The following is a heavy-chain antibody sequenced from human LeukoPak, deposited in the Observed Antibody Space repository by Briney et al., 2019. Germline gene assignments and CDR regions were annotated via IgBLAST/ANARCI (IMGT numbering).Heavy chain of an antibody. Sequence: GGSLRLFCAASGSTFSSYEMNWVRQAPGKGLEWVSYISNSGSTIFYADSVKGRFTISEDNAKNSLYLQMNSLRAEDTAVYYCARDPRGYSYGSDDYWGKGPLVTVSS. J-gene: IGHJ4*02. CDR1: GSTFSSYE. CDR2: ISNSGSTI. CDR3: ARDPRGYSYGSDDY. V-gene: IGHV3-48*03. D-gene: IGHD5-18*01.